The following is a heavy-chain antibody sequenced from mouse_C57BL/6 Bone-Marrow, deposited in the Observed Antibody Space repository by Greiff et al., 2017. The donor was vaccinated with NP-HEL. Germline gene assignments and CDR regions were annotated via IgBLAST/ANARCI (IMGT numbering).Heavy chain of an antibody. CDR1: GYAFSSSW. CDR3: ASDYYGSSSLYFDV. D-gene: IGHD1-1*01. Sequence: QVQLQQSGPELVKPGASVKISCKASGYAFSSSWMNWVKQRPGKGLEWIGRIYPGDGDTNYNGKFKGKATLTADKSSSTAYMQLSSLTSEDSAVYFCASDYYGSSSLYFDVWGTGTTVTVSS. CDR2: IYPGDGDT. J-gene: IGHJ1*03. V-gene: IGHV1-82*01.